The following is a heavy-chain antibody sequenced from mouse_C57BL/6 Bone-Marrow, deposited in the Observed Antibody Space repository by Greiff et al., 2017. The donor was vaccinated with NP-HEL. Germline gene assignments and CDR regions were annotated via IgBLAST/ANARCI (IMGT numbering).Heavy chain of an antibody. Sequence: QVQLQQPGAELVRPGSSVKLSCKASGYTFTSYWMDWVKQRPGQGLEWIGNIYPSDSETHYNQKFKDKATLTVDKSSSTAYMQLSSLTSEDSAVYYCARTTVVATYWYFDVWGTGTTVTVSS. CDR3: ARTTVVATYWYFDV. CDR1: GYTFTSYW. D-gene: IGHD1-1*01. V-gene: IGHV1-61*01. J-gene: IGHJ1*03. CDR2: IYPSDSET.